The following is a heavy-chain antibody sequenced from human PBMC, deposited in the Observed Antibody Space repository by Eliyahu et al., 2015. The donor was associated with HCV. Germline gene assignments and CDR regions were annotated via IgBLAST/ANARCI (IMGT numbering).Heavy chain of an antibody. CDR3: ARDPLYGGNSDY. J-gene: IGHJ4*02. D-gene: IGHD4-23*01. V-gene: IGHV3-74*01. CDR1: GLPFSDYW. CDR2: ISSDGRIT. Sequence: EVQLVESGGGLVQPGGSLXLSCAXSGLPFSDYWMHWVRQAPGKGXVWLSRISSDGRITLYADSVKGRFTISRDDAKSTLYLQMNSLRAEDTAVYYCARDPLYGGNSDYWGQGTLVSVSS.